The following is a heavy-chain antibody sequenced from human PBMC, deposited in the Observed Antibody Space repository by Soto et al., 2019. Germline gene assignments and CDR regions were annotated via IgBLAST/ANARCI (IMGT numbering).Heavy chain of an antibody. D-gene: IGHD3-3*01. CDR2: MNPNSGNT. CDR1: GYTFTSYD. J-gene: IGHJ6*02. Sequence: ASVKVSCKASGYTFTSYDISWVRQATGQGLEWMGWMNPNSGNTGYAQKFQGRVTMTRNTSISTAYMELSSLRSEDTAVYYCARGLRLRFLEWLYEGPYYYYGMDVWGQGTTVTVSS. CDR3: ARGLRLRFLEWLYEGPYYYYGMDV. V-gene: IGHV1-8*01.